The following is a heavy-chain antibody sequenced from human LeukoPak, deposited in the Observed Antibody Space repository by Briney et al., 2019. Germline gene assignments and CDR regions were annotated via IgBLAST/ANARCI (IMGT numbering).Heavy chain of an antibody. CDR3: AKSRGFTMIVVVTMDFDY. D-gene: IGHD3-22*01. Sequence: GGSLRLSCAASGFTFSSYAMSWVRQAPGKGQEWVSAISGSGGSTYYADSVKGRFTISRDNSKNTLYLQMNSLRAEDTAVYYCAKSRGFTMIVVVTMDFDYWGQGTLVTVSS. J-gene: IGHJ4*02. CDR2: ISGSGGST. V-gene: IGHV3-23*01. CDR1: GFTFSSYA.